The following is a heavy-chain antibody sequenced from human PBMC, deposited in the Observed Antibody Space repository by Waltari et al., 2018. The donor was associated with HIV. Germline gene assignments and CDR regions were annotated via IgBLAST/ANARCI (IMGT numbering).Heavy chain of an antibody. CDR2: TYPGHADT. CDR1: GYSFTSYW. CDR3: ARRDGFPPNYYDSSGWYVDL. J-gene: IGHJ2*01. D-gene: IGHD3-22*01. V-gene: IGHV5-51*01. Sequence: EVQLVQSGAEVKKPGESLKISCKGSGYSFTSYWIGWVRQMPGQGLEWVGMTYPGHADTRDSPSFQGQVTIAADKSISTAYLQWSSLKASDTAMYYCARRDGFPPNYYDSSGWYVDLWGRGTLVTVSS.